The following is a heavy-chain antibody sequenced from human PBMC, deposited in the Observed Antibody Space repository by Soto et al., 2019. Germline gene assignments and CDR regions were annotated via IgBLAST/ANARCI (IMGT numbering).Heavy chain of an antibody. CDR3: ASLGSYYDFWSGYFHYYGMDV. CDR2: IYYSGST. Sequence: PSETLSLTCTVSGGSISSSSYYWGWIRQPPGKGLEWIGSIYYSGSTYYNPSLKSRVTISVDTSKNQFSLKLSSVTAADTAVYYCASLGSYYDFWSGYFHYYGMDVWGQGTTVTVS. J-gene: IGHJ6*02. CDR1: GGSISSSSYY. D-gene: IGHD3-3*01. V-gene: IGHV4-39*01.